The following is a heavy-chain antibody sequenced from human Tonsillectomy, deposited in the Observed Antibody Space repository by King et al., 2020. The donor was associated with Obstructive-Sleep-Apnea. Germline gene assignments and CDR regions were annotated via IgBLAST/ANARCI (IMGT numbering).Heavy chain of an antibody. J-gene: IGHJ4*02. CDR3: AKEGVNTFGGDGIDY. D-gene: IGHD3-16*01. CDR2: ITGWGGST. V-gene: IGHV3-23*01. Sequence: VQLLESGGTLVRPGGSLTLSCRASGFVFERYTMSWVRQAPGRGLEWISTITGWGGSTFFPDSVKGRFTVSRDNSRNTVDLRRNSLRADDTAVYYCAKEGVNTFGGDGIDYWGQGTQVTVSS. CDR1: GFVFERYT.